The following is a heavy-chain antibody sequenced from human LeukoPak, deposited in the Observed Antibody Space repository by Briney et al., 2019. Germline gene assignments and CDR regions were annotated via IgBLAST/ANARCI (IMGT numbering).Heavy chain of an antibody. J-gene: IGHJ4*02. V-gene: IGHV3-30-3*01. Sequence: GGSLRLSCAASGFTFSSSAMSWVRQVPGKGLEWVAVISYDGSNKYYADSVKGRFTISRDNSKNTLYLQMNSLRAEDTAVYYCASSSGSYANDNWGQGTLVTVPS. D-gene: IGHD1-26*01. CDR2: ISYDGSNK. CDR3: ASSSGSYANDN. CDR1: GFTFSSSA.